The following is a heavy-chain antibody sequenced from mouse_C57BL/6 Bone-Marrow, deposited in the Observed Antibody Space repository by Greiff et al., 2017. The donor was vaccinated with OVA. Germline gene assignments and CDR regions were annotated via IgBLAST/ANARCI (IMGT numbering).Heavy chain of an antibody. D-gene: IGHD1-1*01. J-gene: IGHJ1*03. V-gene: IGHV1-64*01. Sequence: QVQLQQPGAELVKPGASVKLSCKASGYTFTSYWMHWVKQRPGQGLEWIGMIHPNSGSTNYNEKFKSKATLNVDKSSSTAYMQLSSLTAEDSAVYYCARGYYGSSYWYFDVWGTGTTVTVSS. CDR3: ARGYYGSSYWYFDV. CDR1: GYTFTSYW. CDR2: IHPNSGST.